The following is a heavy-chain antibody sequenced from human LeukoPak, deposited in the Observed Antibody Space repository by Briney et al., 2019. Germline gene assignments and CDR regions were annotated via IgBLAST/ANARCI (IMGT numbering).Heavy chain of an antibody. D-gene: IGHD3-10*02. CDR1: GFTFDDYV. CDR3: AELGITMIGGV. CDR2: INWNGGST. Sequence: RGSLRLSCAASGFTFDDYVMSWVRQAPGKGLEWVSGINWNGGSTGYADSVKGRFTISRDNAKNSLYLQMNSLRAEDTAVYYCAELGITMIGGVWGKGTTVTISS. J-gene: IGHJ6*04. V-gene: IGHV3-20*04.